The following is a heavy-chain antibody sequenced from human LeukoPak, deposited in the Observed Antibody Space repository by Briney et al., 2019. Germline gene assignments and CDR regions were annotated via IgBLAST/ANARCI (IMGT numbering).Heavy chain of an antibody. J-gene: IGHJ3*02. CDR2: ISSSSSYI. V-gene: IGHV3-21*01. CDR3: ARDRYYYDSRAPEAFDI. CDR1: GFTFSSYS. D-gene: IGHD3-22*01. Sequence: GGSLRLSCAASGFTFSSYSMNWVRQAPGKGLEWVSSISSSSSYIYYADSVKGRFTISRDNAKNSLYLQMNSLRAEDTAVYYCARDRYYYDSRAPEAFDIWGQGTMVTVSS.